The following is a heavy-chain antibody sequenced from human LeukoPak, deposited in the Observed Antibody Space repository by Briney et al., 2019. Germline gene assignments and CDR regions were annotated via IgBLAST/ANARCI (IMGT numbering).Heavy chain of an antibody. Sequence: GGSLRLSCAASGFTFNNYAMSWVRQAPGKGLEWVAAISGNGGRTYYTDSVKGRFTISRDNPKNTLYLLMNSLSAEDTALYYCAKEQTSSGYFDYWGQGTLVTVSS. D-gene: IGHD3-10*01. CDR2: ISGNGGRT. CDR1: GFTFNNYA. V-gene: IGHV3-23*01. CDR3: AKEQTSSGYFDY. J-gene: IGHJ4*02.